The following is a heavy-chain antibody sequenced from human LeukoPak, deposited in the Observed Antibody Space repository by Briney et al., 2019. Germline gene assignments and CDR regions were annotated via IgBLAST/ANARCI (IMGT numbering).Heavy chain of an antibody. CDR1: GVSFNDYY. V-gene: IGHV4-34*01. J-gene: IGHJ4*02. Sequence: SETLSLTCAVSGVSFNDYYWSWVRQTPGKGLEWIGEINHSGYTNDSPSLKSRVTLSIDTSRKQFSLNLRSVTVANTGIYYCTRMTTGHDYWGQGTLVTVSS. CDR3: TRMTTGHDY. D-gene: IGHD4-17*01. CDR2: INHSGYT.